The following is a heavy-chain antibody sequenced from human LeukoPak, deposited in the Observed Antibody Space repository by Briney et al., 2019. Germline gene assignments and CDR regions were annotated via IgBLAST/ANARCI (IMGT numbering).Heavy chain of an antibody. J-gene: IGHJ5*02. CDR3: ARIRLGYCSSTSCLPLGLDP. V-gene: IGHV1-69*06. CDR1: GGTFSSYA. CDR2: IIPIFGTA. D-gene: IGHD2-2*01. Sequence: SVKVSCKASGGTFSSYAISWVRQAPGQGLEWMGGIIPIFGTANYAQKFQGRVTITADKSTSTAYMELSSLRSEDTAVYYCARIRLGYCSSTSCLPLGLDPWGQGTLVTVSS.